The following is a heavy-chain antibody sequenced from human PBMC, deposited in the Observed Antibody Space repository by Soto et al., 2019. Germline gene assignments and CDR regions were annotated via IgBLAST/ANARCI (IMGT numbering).Heavy chain of an antibody. V-gene: IGHV3-30*18. D-gene: IGHD2-2*01. CDR2: ISHDGRNK. CDR1: VFLFSNDC. J-gene: IGHJ3*01. Sequence: ARPLRLSCSDSVFLFSNDCMHGFRQTPGKGLRWVADISHDGRNKYHADSVGGRFTISRDNSKNTLYLQMDSLTAEDTALYYCAKLPHKILGLSVAHDAFALWGQGTTVTVSS. CDR3: AKLPHKILGLSVAHDAFAL.